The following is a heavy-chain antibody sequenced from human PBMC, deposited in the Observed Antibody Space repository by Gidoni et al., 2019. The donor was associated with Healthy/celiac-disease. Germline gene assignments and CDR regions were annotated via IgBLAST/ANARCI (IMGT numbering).Heavy chain of an antibody. V-gene: IGHV3-49*04. D-gene: IGHD1-26*01. CDR2: IRSKAYGRTT. CDR1: AVTFGDFA. Sequence: EVQLVESGGGLVQPGRSLRFSSTASAVTFGDFAMRWVRQAPGKGVEWVGFIRSKAYGRTTEYAASVKGRFTISRDNYKSIAYLQMNSLKTEDTAVYYCTSPGNPERYYYYYYGMDVWGQGTTVTVSS. CDR3: TSPGNPERYYYYYYGMDV. J-gene: IGHJ6*02.